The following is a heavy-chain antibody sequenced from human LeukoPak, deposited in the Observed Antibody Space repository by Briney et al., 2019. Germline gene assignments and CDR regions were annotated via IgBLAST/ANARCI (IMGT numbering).Heavy chain of an antibody. V-gene: IGHV4-39*01. CDR2: IYYSGIT. D-gene: IGHD2-2*01. J-gene: IGHJ4*02. CDR3: ASYRSSYVDY. CDR1: GGSISSSTYH. Sequence: SETLSLTCTVSGGSISSSTYHWGWIRQPPGKALEWIGAIYYSGITDYNPSLKSRVAISVDTSKNQFSLKVGSVTAADTAVYYCASYRSSYVDYWGQGTLVTVSS.